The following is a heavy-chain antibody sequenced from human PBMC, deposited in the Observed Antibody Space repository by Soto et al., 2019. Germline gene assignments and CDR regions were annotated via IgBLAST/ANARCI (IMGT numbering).Heavy chain of an antibody. CDR2: INPNSGGT. Sequence: QVQLVQSGAEVKKPGASVKVSCKASGYTFTGYYMHWVRQAPGQGLEWMGWINPNSGGTNYAQKFQGRVTMTRDTSISTAYMELSRLRSDDTAVYYCARDRSIAAPYDAFDIWGQGTMVTVSS. V-gene: IGHV1-2*02. D-gene: IGHD6-6*01. CDR1: GYTFTGYY. J-gene: IGHJ3*02. CDR3: ARDRSIAAPYDAFDI.